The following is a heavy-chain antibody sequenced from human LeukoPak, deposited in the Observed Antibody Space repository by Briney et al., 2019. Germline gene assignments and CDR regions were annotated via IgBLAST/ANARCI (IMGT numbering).Heavy chain of an antibody. CDR3: AREARGTGIYYFDY. D-gene: IGHD1-1*01. J-gene: IGHJ4*02. Sequence: GGSLRLSCAASGFTFSSYWMHWVRQAPGKGLVWVSRINSDGSSTSYADSVKGRFTISRDNAKNTLYLQMNNLRAEDTAVYYCAREARGTGIYYFDYWGQGTLVTVSS. CDR1: GFTFSSYW. CDR2: INSDGSST. V-gene: IGHV3-74*01.